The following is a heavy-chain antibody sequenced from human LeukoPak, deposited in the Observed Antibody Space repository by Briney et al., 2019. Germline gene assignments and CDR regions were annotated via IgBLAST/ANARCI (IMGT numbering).Heavy chain of an antibody. CDR2: ISYDGTKI. Sequence: GGSLRLSCAASGFSFSTHKMNWVRQAPGKGLEWVAVISYDGTKIYYADSAKGRFTISRDNSKNMVYLQMNSLRAEDTALYYCARDSVKLPGISYFDNWGQGTLVTVSS. CDR1: GFSFSTHK. V-gene: IGHV3-30-3*01. J-gene: IGHJ1*01. D-gene: IGHD3-3*02. CDR3: ARDSVKLPGISYFDN.